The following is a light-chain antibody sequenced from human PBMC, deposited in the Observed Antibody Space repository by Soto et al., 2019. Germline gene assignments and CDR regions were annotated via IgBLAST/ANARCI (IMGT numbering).Light chain of an antibody. CDR1: SSDVGAYNY. V-gene: IGLV2-11*01. CDR3: CSYAGSYTLV. J-gene: IGLJ2*01. Sequence: QSVLTQPRSVSGSPGQSVTISCTGTSSDVGAYNYVSWYQLHPGKAPKLMIYDVGKRPSRVPDRFSGSKSDNTASLTISGLQAEDEADYYCCSYAGSYTLVFGGGTKLTVL. CDR2: DVG.